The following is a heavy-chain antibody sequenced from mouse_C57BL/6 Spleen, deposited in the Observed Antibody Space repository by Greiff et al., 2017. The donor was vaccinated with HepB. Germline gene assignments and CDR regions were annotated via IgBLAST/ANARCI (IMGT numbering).Heavy chain of an antibody. Sequence: QVTLKESGAELARPGASVKLSCKASGYTFTSYGISWVKQRTGQGLEWIGEIYPRSGNTYYNEKFKGKATLTADKSSSTAYMELRSLTSEDSAVYFCARPPTVDYAMDYWGQGTSVTVSS. D-gene: IGHD1-1*01. CDR2: IYPRSGNT. CDR3: ARPPTVDYAMDY. J-gene: IGHJ4*01. V-gene: IGHV1-81*01. CDR1: GYTFTSYG.